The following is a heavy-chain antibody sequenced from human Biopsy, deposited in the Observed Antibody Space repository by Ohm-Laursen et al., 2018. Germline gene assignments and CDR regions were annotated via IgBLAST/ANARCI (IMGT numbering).Heavy chain of an antibody. V-gene: IGHV4-39*01. CDR2: IYYSGNT. J-gene: IGHJ4*02. CDR3: ARQVDFWSGYVDY. Sequence: SETLSLTCTVSGGSISRSSYYWDWIRQPPGKGLEWIGSIYYSGNTDYSPSLKSRVTISVDTSNNLFSLKLGSVTAADTAVYYCARQVDFWSGYVDYWGQGTLVAVSS. D-gene: IGHD3-3*01. CDR1: GGSISRSSYY.